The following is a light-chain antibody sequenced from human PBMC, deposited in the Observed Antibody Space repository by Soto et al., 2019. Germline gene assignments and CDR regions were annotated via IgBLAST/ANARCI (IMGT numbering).Light chain of an antibody. CDR3: QQYNSYPRT. CDR2: DAS. J-gene: IGKJ1*01. CDR1: QSISGW. Sequence: DIQMTQYPSTLSAFVGDRVTITCRASQSISGWLAWFQQKPGKAPNLLIYDASSLESGVPSRFSVSGSGTEFTLTINSLQPDYCATYFCQQYNSYPRTVGQGTKVEIK. V-gene: IGKV1-5*01.